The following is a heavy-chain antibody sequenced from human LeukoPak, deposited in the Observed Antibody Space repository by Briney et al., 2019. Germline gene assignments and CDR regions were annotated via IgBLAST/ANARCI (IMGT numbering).Heavy chain of an antibody. V-gene: IGHV3-7*01. D-gene: IGHD1-1*01. CDR1: GFTFTNYW. CDR3: ATERESDGNPEFHP. CDR2: INQNGSQK. Sequence: GGSLRLPCTASGFTFTNYWMTWVRQAPGKGLEWVANINQNGSQKYFVDSLKGRFTISRDNAKNSLYLQMNTLMAEDTAVYYCATERESDGNPEFHPWGQGTLVTVSS. J-gene: IGHJ5*02.